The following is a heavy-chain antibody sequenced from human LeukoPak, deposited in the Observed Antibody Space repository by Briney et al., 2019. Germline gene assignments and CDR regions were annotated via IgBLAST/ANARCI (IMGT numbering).Heavy chain of an antibody. CDR2: IHYSGST. V-gene: IGHV4-59*12. CDR3: ARGFEGYYDSSGYFDY. CDR1: VDSISSYY. D-gene: IGHD3-22*01. J-gene: IGHJ4*02. Sequence: SETLSLTCTVSVDSISSYYWSWIRQPPGKGLEWIGYIHYSGSTNNNPSLKSRVTTSVDRSKNQFSLKLSSVTAADTAVYYCARGFEGYYDSSGYFDYWGQGTLVTVSS.